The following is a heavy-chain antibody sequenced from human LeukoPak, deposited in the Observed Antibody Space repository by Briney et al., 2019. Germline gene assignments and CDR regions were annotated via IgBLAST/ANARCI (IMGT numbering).Heavy chain of an antibody. CDR2: FGSDLSFR. Sequence: PRGSLRLSCAGSGFTFSHYSMNWVRQAPGKGLEWVASFGSDLSFRSVADSLKGRFTISRDNAENSIYLHMNSLRAEDTAIYYCARDRLGDGYTREFDSWGQGTLVIVSS. D-gene: IGHD5-24*01. CDR3: ARDRLGDGYTREFDS. CDR1: GFTFSHYS. J-gene: IGHJ4*02. V-gene: IGHV3-21*01.